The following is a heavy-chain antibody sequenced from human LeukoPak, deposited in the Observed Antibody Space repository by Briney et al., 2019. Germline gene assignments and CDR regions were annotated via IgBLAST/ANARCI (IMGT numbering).Heavy chain of an antibody. D-gene: IGHD6-19*01. CDR3: AKDFFLLGIAVAGTFGY. V-gene: IGHV3-23*01. Sequence: GGSLRLSCAASGFTLSCCGMHWVRQAPGKGLEWVSAISGSGGSTYYADSVKGRFTISRDNSKNTLYLQMNSLRAEDTAVYYCAKDFFLLGIAVAGTFGYWGQGTLVTVSS. CDR2: ISGSGGST. J-gene: IGHJ4*02. CDR1: GFTLSCCG.